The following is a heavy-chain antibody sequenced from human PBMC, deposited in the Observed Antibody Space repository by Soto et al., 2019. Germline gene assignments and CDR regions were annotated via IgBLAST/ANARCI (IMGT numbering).Heavy chain of an antibody. CDR1: GLTFSSYG. D-gene: IGHD5-12*01. CDR3: AKDVVATQRSYYYSYLDI. V-gene: IGHV3-30*18. Sequence: GGSLRLSCAASGLTFSSYGMHWVRQAPGKGLEWVAVISYDGSNKYYADSVKGRFTISRDNSKNTLYLQMNSLRAEDTAVYYCAKDVVATQRSYYYSYLDIWGKGTTVTLSS. J-gene: IGHJ6*03. CDR2: ISYDGSNK.